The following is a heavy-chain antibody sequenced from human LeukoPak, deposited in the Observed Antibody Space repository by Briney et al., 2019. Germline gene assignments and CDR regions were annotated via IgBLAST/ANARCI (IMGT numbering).Heavy chain of an antibody. CDR2: IYGGGST. V-gene: IGHV3-53*05. D-gene: IGHD3-22*01. CDR1: GFTVSSSY. CDR3: ARDRYDSSGDYYFDY. J-gene: IGHJ4*02. Sequence: PGGSLRLSCAASGFTVSSSYMNWVRQAPGKGLEWVSLIYGGGSTYYADSVKGRFTISRDNSKNTLYLQMNSLRSEDTAVYYCARDRYDSSGDYYFDYWGQGTLVTVSS.